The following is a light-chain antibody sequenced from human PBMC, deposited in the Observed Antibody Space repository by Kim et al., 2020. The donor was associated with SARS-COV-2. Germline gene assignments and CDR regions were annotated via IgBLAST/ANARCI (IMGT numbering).Light chain of an antibody. Sequence: LSPGERAPLSCRARQSVSSYLAWYQQKPGQAPRLLIYDASNRATGIPARFSGSGSGTDFTLTISSLEPEDFVVYYCQQRINWPLTFGGGTKVDIK. CDR3: QQRINWPLT. J-gene: IGKJ4*01. CDR1: QSVSSY. CDR2: DAS. V-gene: IGKV3-11*01.